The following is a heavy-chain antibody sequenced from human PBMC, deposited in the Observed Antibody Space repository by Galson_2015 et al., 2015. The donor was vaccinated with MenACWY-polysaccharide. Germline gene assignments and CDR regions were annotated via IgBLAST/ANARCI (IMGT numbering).Heavy chain of an antibody. Sequence: FIFSNAWMNWVRQAPGKGLEWVGRIKSKPNGGTIEYAAPVKGRFTISRDDSKNTVYVQMNSLKTEDTAVYYCSTGDGHTTGFDYWGQGALVIVSS. CDR2: IKSKPNGGTI. CDR1: FIFSNAW. V-gene: IGHV3-15*01. D-gene: IGHD2-8*02. J-gene: IGHJ4*02. CDR3: STGDGHTTGFDY.